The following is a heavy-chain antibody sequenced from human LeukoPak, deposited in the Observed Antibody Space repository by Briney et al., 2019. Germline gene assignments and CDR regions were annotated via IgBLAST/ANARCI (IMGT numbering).Heavy chain of an antibody. D-gene: IGHD2-2*01. Sequence: PGGSLRLSCAASGFTVSSNYMSWVRQAPGKGLEWVSVIYSDGTSYYADSVKARFSISRDNSKNTLYLQMNSLRAEDTAVYYCASPYCSSTSCYPSYYYYGMDVWGQGTTVTVSS. V-gene: IGHV3-53*05. J-gene: IGHJ6*02. CDR2: IYSDGTS. CDR1: GFTVSSNY. CDR3: ASPYCSSTSCYPSYYYYGMDV.